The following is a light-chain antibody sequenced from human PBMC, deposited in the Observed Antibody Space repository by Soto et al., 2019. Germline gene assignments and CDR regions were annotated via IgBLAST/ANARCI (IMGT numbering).Light chain of an antibody. CDR2: GAS. Sequence: EIVLTQSPGTLSLSPGERATLSCRASQSVSSRSLAWYQQKPGQAPRLLIYGASSRATDIPDRFSGSGSGTDFTLIISRLETEDCAVYFCQQYGSSPLTFGGGTKV. V-gene: IGKV3-20*01. CDR3: QQYGSSPLT. J-gene: IGKJ4*01. CDR1: QSVSSRS.